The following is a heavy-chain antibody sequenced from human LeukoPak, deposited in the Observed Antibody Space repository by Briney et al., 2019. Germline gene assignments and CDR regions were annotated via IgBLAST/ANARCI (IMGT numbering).Heavy chain of an antibody. CDR2: IYTSGST. CDR3: ARWIEQWLPTYYYYMDV. D-gene: IGHD6-19*01. V-gene: IGHV4-4*07. Sequence: SETLSLTCTVSGGSISSYYWSWVRQPAGKGLEWIRRIYTSGSTNYNPSLKSRVTMSVDTSKNQFSLKLSSVTAADTAVYYCARWIEQWLPTYYYYMDVWGKGTTVTVSS. CDR1: GGSISSYY. J-gene: IGHJ6*03.